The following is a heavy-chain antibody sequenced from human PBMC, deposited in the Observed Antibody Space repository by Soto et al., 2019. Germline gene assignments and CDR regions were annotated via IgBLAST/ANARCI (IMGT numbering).Heavy chain of an antibody. J-gene: IGHJ3*02. D-gene: IGHD1-26*01. CDR1: GFTFSYYW. Sequence: EVQLVESGGGLVQPGESLRLSCAASGFTFSYYWMHWVRKAQGKGLVWVSRIHSDGSSTTYADSVKGRFTISRDNARNTVYLQMNSLRVEDTAVYYCARGDRGAFDMWGQGTVVTVSS. CDR3: ARGDRGAFDM. CDR2: IHSDGSST. V-gene: IGHV3-74*03.